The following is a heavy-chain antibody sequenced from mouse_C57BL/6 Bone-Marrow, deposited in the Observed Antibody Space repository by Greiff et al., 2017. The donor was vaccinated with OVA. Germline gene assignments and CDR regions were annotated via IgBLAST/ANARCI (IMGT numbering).Heavy chain of an antibody. CDR2: IWRGGST. V-gene: IGHV2-5*01. D-gene: IGHD1-1*01. CDR1: RFSLTSYG. CDR3: AKGVVTPYYYAMDY. J-gene: IGHJ4*01. Sequence: VQLQQSGPGLVQPSQSLSITCTVSRFSLTSYGVHWVRQSPGKGLEWLGVIWRGGSTDYNAAFMSRLSITKDNSKSQVFFKMNSLQADDTAIYYCAKGVVTPYYYAMDYWGQGTSVTVSS.